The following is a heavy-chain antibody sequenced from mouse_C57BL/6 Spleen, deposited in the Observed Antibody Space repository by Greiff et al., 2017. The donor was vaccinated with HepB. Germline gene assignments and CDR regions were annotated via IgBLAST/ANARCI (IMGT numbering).Heavy chain of an antibody. D-gene: IGHD3-2*02. CDR3: ARKDDSSGHGFAY. Sequence: QVQLQQPGAELVKPGASVKLSCKASGYTFTSYWMHWVKQRPGQGLEWLGMIHPNSGSTNYNEKFKSKATLTVDKSSSTAYMQLSSLTSEDSAVYDCARKDDSSGHGFAYWGQGTLVTVSA. V-gene: IGHV1-64*01. CDR2: IHPNSGST. CDR1: GYTFTSYW. J-gene: IGHJ3*01.